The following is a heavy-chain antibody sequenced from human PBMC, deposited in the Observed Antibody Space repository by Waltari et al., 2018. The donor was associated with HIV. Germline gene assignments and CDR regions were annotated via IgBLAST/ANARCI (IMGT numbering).Heavy chain of an antibody. Sequence: QVQLVESGGGVVQPGRSLRLSCAASGFTFKNYGFHWVRQAPGMGLEWVAFIWNDGSKVFFSDSVKGRFSISRDNSKNTVYLQMNSLRVDDTAVYYCARDFGGTYGPYYFDFWGQGARVTVSS. CDR2: IWNDGSKV. V-gene: IGHV3-33*01. CDR1: GFTFKNYG. J-gene: IGHJ4*02. D-gene: IGHD1-7*01. CDR3: ARDFGGTYGPYYFDF.